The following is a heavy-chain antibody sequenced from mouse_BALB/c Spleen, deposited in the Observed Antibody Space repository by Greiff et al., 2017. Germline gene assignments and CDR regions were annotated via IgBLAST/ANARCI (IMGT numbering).Heavy chain of an antibody. CDR1: GFTFSSFG. V-gene: IGHV5-17*02. CDR2: ISSGSSTI. CDR3: ARSSYYGSSYAFDY. J-gene: IGHJ2*01. Sequence: EVHLVESGGGLVQPGGSRKLSCAASGFTFSSFGMHWVRQAPEKGLEWVAYISSGSSTIYYADTVKGRFTISRDNPKNTLFLQMTSLRSEDTAMYYCARSSYYGSSYAFDYWGQGTTLTVSS. D-gene: IGHD1-1*01.